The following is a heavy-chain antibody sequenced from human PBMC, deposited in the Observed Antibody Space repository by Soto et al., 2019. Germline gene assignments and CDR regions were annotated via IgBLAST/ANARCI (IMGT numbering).Heavy chain of an antibody. D-gene: IGHD5-12*01. V-gene: IGHV3-66*01. J-gene: IGHJ6*03. CDR3: AIEYSGVATPRYYYYYYMDV. CDR2: IYSGGST. Sequence: GGSLRLSCAASGFTVSSNYMSWVRQAPGKGLEWVSVIYSGGSTYYADSVKGRFTISRDNSKNTLYLQMNSLRAEDTAVYYCAIEYSGVATPRYYYYYYMDVWGKGTTVTVSS. CDR1: GFTVSSNY.